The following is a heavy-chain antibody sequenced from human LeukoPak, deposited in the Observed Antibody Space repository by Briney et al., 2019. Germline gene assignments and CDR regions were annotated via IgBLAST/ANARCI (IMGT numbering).Heavy chain of an antibody. V-gene: IGHV3-48*01. CDR3: ARLQGSGSFSSFDY. Sequence: QSGGSLRLPCAASGFTFSTYSMNWVRQAPGKGLEWVSYISSSSSSTMYYADSVKGRCTISRDNAKNSLSLQMYSLSAEDTAVYYCARLQGSGSFSSFDYWGQGTLVTVSS. CDR2: ISSSSSSTM. J-gene: IGHJ4*02. D-gene: IGHD3-10*01. CDR1: GFTFSTYS.